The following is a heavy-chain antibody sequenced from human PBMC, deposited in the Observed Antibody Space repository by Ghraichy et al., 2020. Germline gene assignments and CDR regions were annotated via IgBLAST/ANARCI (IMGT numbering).Heavy chain of an antibody. CDR3: ARGSTVVRYYYYDGMDV. V-gene: IGHV3-48*02. Sequence: GESLNISCVGSGFTFSSYSKNWVRQAPGKGLEWVSYITSSGRFISYADSVKGRFTVSRDNAQNSLYLQMKSLRDEDTAVYYCARGSTVVRYYYYDGMDVWGQGTTVTVSS. D-gene: IGHD4-23*01. CDR1: GFTFSSYS. J-gene: IGHJ6*02. CDR2: ITSSGRFI.